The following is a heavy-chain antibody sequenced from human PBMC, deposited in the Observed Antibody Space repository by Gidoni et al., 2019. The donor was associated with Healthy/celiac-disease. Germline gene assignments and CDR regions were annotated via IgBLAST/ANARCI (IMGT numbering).Heavy chain of an antibody. Sequence: EVQLVESGGGLVKPGGSLRLSCEASGFTFSNAWMSWVRQATGKGLEWVGRIKSKTDGGTTDYDAHVKGRFTISRDDSKNTLYLKMNSLKTEDTAVYYCTTDALTPHSSGWYFPDYWGQGTLVTVSS. CDR1: GFTFSNAW. CDR2: IKSKTDGGTT. D-gene: IGHD6-19*01. V-gene: IGHV3-15*01. CDR3: TTDALTPHSSGWYFPDY. J-gene: IGHJ4*02.